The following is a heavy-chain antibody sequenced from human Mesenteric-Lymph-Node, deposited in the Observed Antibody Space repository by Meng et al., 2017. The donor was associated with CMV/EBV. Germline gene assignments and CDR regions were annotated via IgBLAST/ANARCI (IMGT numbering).Heavy chain of an antibody. CDR3: AKQHYDVLTGYYAFDY. CDR1: GFTFSSYG. Sequence: GGSLRLSCVASGFTFSSYGMHWVRQAPGKGLEWVSAISGGGGSNHYADSVKGRFTISRDNSKNTLYLQMNSLRVEDTAIYYCAKQHYDVLTGYYAFDYWGQGTLVTVSS. CDR2: ISGGGGSN. J-gene: IGHJ4*02. V-gene: IGHV3-23*01. D-gene: IGHD3-9*01.